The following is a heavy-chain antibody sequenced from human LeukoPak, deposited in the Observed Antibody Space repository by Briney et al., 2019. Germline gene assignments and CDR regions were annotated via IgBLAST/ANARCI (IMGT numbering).Heavy chain of an antibody. Sequence: EASVKVSCKASGGTFSSYAISWVRQAPGQGLEWMGRIIPILGIANYAQKFQGRVTITADKSTSTAYMELSSLRSEDTAVYYCARDHAYYYGSGSYDHWGQGTLVTVSS. D-gene: IGHD3-10*01. J-gene: IGHJ4*02. V-gene: IGHV1-69*04. CDR2: IIPILGIA. CDR1: GGTFSSYA. CDR3: ARDHAYYYGSGSYDH.